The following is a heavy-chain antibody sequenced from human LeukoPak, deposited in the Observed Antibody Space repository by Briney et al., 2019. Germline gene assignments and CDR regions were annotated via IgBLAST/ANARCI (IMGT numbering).Heavy chain of an antibody. Sequence: GGSLRLSCAASGFTFSSYAMSWVRQAPGKGLEWVSAISGSGGSTYYADSVKGRFTISRDNSKNTLYLQMNSLRAEDTAVYYCAKATDLNYGPGSWDYWGQGTLVTASS. J-gene: IGHJ4*02. CDR3: AKATDLNYGPGSWDY. V-gene: IGHV3-23*01. CDR2: ISGSGGST. D-gene: IGHD3-10*01. CDR1: GFTFSSYA.